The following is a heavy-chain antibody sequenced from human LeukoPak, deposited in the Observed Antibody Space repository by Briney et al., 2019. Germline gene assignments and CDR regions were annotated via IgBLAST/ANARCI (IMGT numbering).Heavy chain of an antibody. CDR1: GYTLTELS. CDR3: ATDQAIFGVVIAYYYGMDV. V-gene: IGHV1-24*01. CDR2: FDPEDGET. J-gene: IGHJ6*02. D-gene: IGHD3-3*01. Sequence: ASEKVSCKVSGYTLTELSMHWVRQAPGKGLEWMGGFDPEDGETIYAQKFQGRVTMTEDTSTDTAYMELSSLRSEDTAVYYCATDQAIFGVVIAYYYGMDVWGQGTTVTVSS.